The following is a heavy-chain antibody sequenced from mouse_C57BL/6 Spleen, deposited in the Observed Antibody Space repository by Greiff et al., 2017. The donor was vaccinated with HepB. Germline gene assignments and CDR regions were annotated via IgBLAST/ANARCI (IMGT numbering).Heavy chain of an antibody. CDR1: GYSTTSGYY. CDR3: AREEKLSPGFAY. Sequence: EVKLVESGPGLVKPSQSLSLTCSVTGYSTTSGYYWNWIRQFPGNKLEWMGYISYDGSNNYNPSLKNRISITRDTSKNQFFLKLNSVTTEDTATYYCAREEKLSPGFAYWGQGTLVTVSA. D-gene: IGHD1-1*02. J-gene: IGHJ3*01. CDR2: ISYDGSN. V-gene: IGHV3-6*01.